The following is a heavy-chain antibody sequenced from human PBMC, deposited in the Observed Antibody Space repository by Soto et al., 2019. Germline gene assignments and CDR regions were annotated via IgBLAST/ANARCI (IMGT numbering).Heavy chain of an antibody. J-gene: IGHJ3*02. CDR2: IYHTGIT. Sequence: SETLSLTCAVSGFSISNNNWWTWVRQPPGKGLEWVGDIYHTGITNYNPSLKSRVTISVDTSKNQFSLKLSSVTAADTAVYYCARLGYCTNGVCYTPGSFDIWGQGTMVTVS. D-gene: IGHD2-8*01. CDR3: ARLGYCTNGVCYTPGSFDI. CDR1: GFSISNNNW. V-gene: IGHV4-4*02.